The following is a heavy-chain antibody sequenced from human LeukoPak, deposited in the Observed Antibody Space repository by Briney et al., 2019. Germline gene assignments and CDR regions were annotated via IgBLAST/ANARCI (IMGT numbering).Heavy chain of an antibody. V-gene: IGHV3-48*01. J-gene: IGHJ4*02. CDR3: ARNSYSSSRNDY. CDR2: ISRSSTTI. Sequence: GGSLRLSCAASGFTFSTYSMNWVRQAPGKGLEWVSYISRSSTTIYYADSVKGRFTISRDNAENSVYLQMNSLSAEDTALYYCARNSYSSSRNDYWGQGTLVTVSS. CDR1: GFTFSTYS. D-gene: IGHD6-13*01.